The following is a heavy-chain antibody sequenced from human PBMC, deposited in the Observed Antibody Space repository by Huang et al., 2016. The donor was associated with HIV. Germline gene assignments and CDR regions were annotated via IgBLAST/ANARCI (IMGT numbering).Heavy chain of an antibody. D-gene: IGHD3-22*01. CDR1: GFSISSYW. V-gene: IGHV3-74*01. J-gene: IGHJ4*02. CDR2: SNRDGSST. Sequence: EVQLVESGGGLVQPGGSLRLSCAAAGFSISSYWMHWVRQATGKGVVWVSRSNRDGSSTSYADSVKGRCTIARDSAKNTLYLQMNSLRAEDTAVYYCARDPRIQSWLNFFDYWGQGTLVSVSS. CDR3: ARDPRIQSWLNFFDY.